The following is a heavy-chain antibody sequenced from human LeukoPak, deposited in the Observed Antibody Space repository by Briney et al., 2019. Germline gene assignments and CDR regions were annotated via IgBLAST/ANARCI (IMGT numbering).Heavy chain of an antibody. CDR2: IYYSGST. CDR1: GGSISSGGYY. Sequence: SETPSLTCTVSGGSISSGGYYWSWIRQHPGKGLEWIGYIYYSGSTYYNPSLKSRVTISVDTSKNQFSLKLSSVTAADTAVYYCARVVGGKTKYYFDYWGQGTLVTVSS. CDR3: ARVVGGKTKYYFDY. J-gene: IGHJ4*02. D-gene: IGHD2-15*01. V-gene: IGHV4-31*03.